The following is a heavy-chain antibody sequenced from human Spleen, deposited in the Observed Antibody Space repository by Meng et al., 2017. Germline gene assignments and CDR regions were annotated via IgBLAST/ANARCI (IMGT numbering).Heavy chain of an antibody. CDR1: GGSFSGYY. V-gene: IGHV4-34*01. Sequence: QGQQQQGGAGLLKPSETLSLTCAVYGGSFSGYYWSWIRQPPGKGLEWIGEINHSGSTNYNPSLKSRVTISVDTSKNQFSLKLSSVTAADSAVYYCARGPTTMAHDFDYWGQGTLVTVSS. CDR3: ARGPTTMAHDFDY. CDR2: INHSGST. J-gene: IGHJ4*02. D-gene: IGHD4-11*01.